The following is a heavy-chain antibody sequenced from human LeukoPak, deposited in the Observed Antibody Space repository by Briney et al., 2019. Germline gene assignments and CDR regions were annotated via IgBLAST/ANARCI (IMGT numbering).Heavy chain of an antibody. CDR3: AKVQRYQLLRGYFDY. CDR1: GFTFSSYG. CDR2: ISYDGSNK. D-gene: IGHD2-2*01. V-gene: IGHV3-30*18. J-gene: IGHJ4*02. Sequence: GGSLRLSCAASGFTFSSYGMHWVRQAPAKGLEWVAVISYDGSNKYYADSVKRRFTISRDNSKNTLYLQMNSLRAEDTAVYYCAKVQRYQLLRGYFDYWGQGTLVTVSS.